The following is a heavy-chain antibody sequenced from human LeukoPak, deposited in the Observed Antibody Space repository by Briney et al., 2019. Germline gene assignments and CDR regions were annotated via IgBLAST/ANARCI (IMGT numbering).Heavy chain of an antibody. J-gene: IGHJ4*02. V-gene: IGHV3-53*01. Sequence: PGGSLRLSCAASGFTVSSNYMSWVRQAPGRGLEWVSVIYSGGSTYYADSVKGRFTISRDNSKNTVYLQMNSVRAEDTAVYYCAAYGSSNYHAEFDYWGQGTLVTVSS. CDR1: GFTVSSNY. CDR3: AAYGSSNYHAEFDY. CDR2: IYSGGST. D-gene: IGHD1-26*01.